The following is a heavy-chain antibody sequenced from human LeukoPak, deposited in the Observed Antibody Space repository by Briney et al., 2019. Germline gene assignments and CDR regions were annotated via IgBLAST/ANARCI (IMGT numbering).Heavy chain of an antibody. Sequence: PGGSLRLSCAASGFTFSRYAMSWVCQAPGKGLEWVSVISGSGGSTYYADSVKGRFTISRDNSKNTLYLQMNSLRAEDTAVYYCAKAYSILAPYFDYWGQGTLVTVSS. D-gene: IGHD4-11*01. J-gene: IGHJ4*02. CDR3: AKAYSILAPYFDY. CDR1: GFTFSRYA. CDR2: ISGSGGST. V-gene: IGHV3-23*01.